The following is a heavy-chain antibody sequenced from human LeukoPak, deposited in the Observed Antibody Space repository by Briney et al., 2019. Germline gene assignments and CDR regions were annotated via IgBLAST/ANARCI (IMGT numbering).Heavy chain of an antibody. J-gene: IGHJ2*01. CDR3: ARGISAGSSSWSPFWYFDL. CDR1: GGSISSYY. Sequence: SETLSLTCTVSGGSISSYYWSWIRQPPGKGLEWIGYIYYSGSTNYNPSLKSRVTISVDTSKNQFSLKLSSVTAADTAVYYCARGISAGSSSWSPFWYFDLWGRGTLVTVSS. V-gene: IGHV4-59*12. D-gene: IGHD6-13*01. CDR2: IYYSGST.